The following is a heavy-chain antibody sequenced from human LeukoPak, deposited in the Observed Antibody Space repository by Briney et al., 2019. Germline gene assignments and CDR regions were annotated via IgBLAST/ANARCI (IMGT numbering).Heavy chain of an antibody. D-gene: IGHD6-6*01. CDR3: ARGKELAAPDP. V-gene: IGHV4-30-4*01. J-gene: IGHJ5*02. CDR1: GGSISSGDYY. Sequence: SETLSLTCTVSGGSISSGDYYWSWIRQPPGKGLGWIGYIYYSGSTYYNPSLKSRVTISVDTSKNQFSLKLSSVTAADTAVYYCARGKELAAPDPWGQGTLVTVSS. CDR2: IYYSGST.